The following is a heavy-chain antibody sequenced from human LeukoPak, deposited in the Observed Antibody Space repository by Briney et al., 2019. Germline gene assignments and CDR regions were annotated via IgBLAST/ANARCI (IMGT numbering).Heavy chain of an antibody. CDR3: ARGTDAYKLGNI. J-gene: IGHJ4*02. CDR2: VHPSGST. D-gene: IGHD5-24*01. V-gene: IGHV4-34*01. CDR1: GGSFSGYY. Sequence: KPSEILSLTCAVYGGSFSGYYWSWVRQPPGQGLEWIGEVHPSGSTNYNPSLETRATMSVEASKNQFSLNLRSVTAADTAVYYCARGTDAYKLGNIWGQGTLVTVSS.